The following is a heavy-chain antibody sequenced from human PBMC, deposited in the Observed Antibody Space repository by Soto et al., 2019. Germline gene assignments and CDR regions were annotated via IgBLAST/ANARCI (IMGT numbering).Heavy chain of an antibody. CDR1: GYSFTSYW. D-gene: IGHD6-19*01. V-gene: IGHV5-10-1*01. CDR2: IDPSDSYT. Sequence: PGESLKISCKGSGYSFTSYWISWVRQMPGKGLEWMGRIDPSDSYTNYSPSFQGHVTISADKSISTAYLQWSSLKASDTAMYYCARHKPARSIGSSGWYLSSGYYYYGMDVWGQGTTVTVSS. CDR3: ARHKPARSIGSSGWYLSSGYYYYGMDV. J-gene: IGHJ6*02.